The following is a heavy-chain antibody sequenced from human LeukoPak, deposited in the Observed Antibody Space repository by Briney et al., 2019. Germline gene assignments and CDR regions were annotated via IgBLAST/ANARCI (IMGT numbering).Heavy chain of an antibody. J-gene: IGHJ6*02. D-gene: IGHD6-19*01. CDR3: ARSRAVAAPGGDYYYYGMDV. Sequence: PSETLSLTCTVSGGSISSYYWSWIRQPAGKGLEWIGRIYTSGSTNYNPSLKSRVTMSVDTSKNQFSLKLSSVTAADTAVYYCARSRAVAAPGGDYYYYGMDVWGQGTTVTVSS. CDR2: IYTSGST. V-gene: IGHV4-4*07. CDR1: GGSISSYY.